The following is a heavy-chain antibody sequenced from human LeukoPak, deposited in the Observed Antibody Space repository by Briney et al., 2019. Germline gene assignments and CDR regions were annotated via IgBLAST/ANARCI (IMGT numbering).Heavy chain of an antibody. J-gene: IGHJ4*02. D-gene: IGHD5-18*01. CDR3: ARALSYSYGSMDF. V-gene: IGHV3-21*01. CDR2: ISSGSKYI. CDR1: GFTFSRYS. Sequence: GSLGLSCADSGFTFSRYSMNWVRQGPGKGLEWVSSISSGSKYIYNADSVKGRFTISRDNAKNSLYLQMNSLRAEDTAVYYCARALSYSYGSMDFWGQGTLVIVSS.